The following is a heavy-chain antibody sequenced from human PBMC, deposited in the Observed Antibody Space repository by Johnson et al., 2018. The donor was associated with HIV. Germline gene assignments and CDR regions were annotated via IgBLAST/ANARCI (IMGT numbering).Heavy chain of an antibody. J-gene: IGHJ3*02. D-gene: IGHD2-21*01. Sequence: QEQLVESGGGVVQPGRSLRLSCAASGFTFSTYGMHWVRQAPGKGLEWVAVISYDGSNEYYVESVKGRFTISRDNSKNTLYLQMNSLRAEDTAVYYCAKGDCGGDCYSFTDAFDIWGQGTMVTVSS. V-gene: IGHV3-30*18. CDR2: ISYDGSNE. CDR3: AKGDCGGDCYSFTDAFDI. CDR1: GFTFSTYG.